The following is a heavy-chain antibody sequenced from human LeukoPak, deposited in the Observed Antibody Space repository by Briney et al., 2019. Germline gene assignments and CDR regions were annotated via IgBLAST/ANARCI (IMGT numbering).Heavy chain of an antibody. CDR3: AKAIYYDSSGPFDY. CDR1: GFTFSSYW. Sequence: GGSLRLSCAASGFTFSSYWMHWVRQAPGKGLVWVSRINSDGSSTSYADSVKGRFTISRDNAKNSLYLQMNSLRAEDTALYYCAKAIYYDSSGPFDYWGQGTLVTVSS. V-gene: IGHV3-74*01. J-gene: IGHJ4*02. CDR2: INSDGSST. D-gene: IGHD3-22*01.